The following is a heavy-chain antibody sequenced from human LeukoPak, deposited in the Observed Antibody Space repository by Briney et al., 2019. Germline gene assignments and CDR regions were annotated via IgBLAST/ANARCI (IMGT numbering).Heavy chain of an antibody. Sequence: ASVKVSCKASGYTFTSYYMHWVRQAPGQGLEWMGIINPSGGSTSYAQKFQGRVTMTRDTSTSTVYMELSSLRSEDTAVYYCAAVGDRFLEWLPVDYWGQGTLVTVSS. CDR3: AAVGDRFLEWLPVDY. D-gene: IGHD3-3*01. CDR2: INPSGGST. V-gene: IGHV1-46*01. J-gene: IGHJ4*02. CDR1: GYTFTSYY.